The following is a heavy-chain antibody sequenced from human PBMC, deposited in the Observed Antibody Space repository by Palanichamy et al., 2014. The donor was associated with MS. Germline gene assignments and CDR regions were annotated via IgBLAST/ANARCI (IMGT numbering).Heavy chain of an antibody. V-gene: IGHV3-30*18. CDR1: GFTFSTYA. Sequence: QVQLVESGGGVVQPGRSLRLSCAASGFTFSTYAIHWVRQAPGKGLEWVAVISYDGFNKCYADSVKGRFTISRDNSKNTLYLQMDSLGAEDTAVYYCAKDKNGDAGFFDYWGQGTLVTVSS. D-gene: IGHD4-17*01. J-gene: IGHJ4*02. CDR3: AKDKNGDAGFFDY. CDR2: ISYDGFNK.